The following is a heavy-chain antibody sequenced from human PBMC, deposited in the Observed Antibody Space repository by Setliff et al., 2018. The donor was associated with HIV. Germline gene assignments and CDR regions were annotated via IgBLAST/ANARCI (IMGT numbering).Heavy chain of an antibody. D-gene: IGHD4-17*01. CDR3: VRDDYGYNGKGFDY. CDR2: IFYSGSP. CDR1: GGSISSYY. J-gene: IGHJ4*02. Sequence: SETLSLTCTVSGGSISSYYWSWIRQPPGKGLEWIGYIFYSGSPYYSPSLKSRLNLSVDTSNNQISLRLSSVTAADTAMYYCVRDDYGYNGKGFDYWGPGTLVTVSS. V-gene: IGHV4-59*12.